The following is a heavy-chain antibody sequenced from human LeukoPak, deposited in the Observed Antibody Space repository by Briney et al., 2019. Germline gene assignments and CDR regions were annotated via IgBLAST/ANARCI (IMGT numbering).Heavy chain of an antibody. CDR1: GFTFDDYA. V-gene: IGHV3-9*03. D-gene: IGHD2/OR15-2a*01. CDR2: ISYHSRNI. CDR3: AKDSVKYSTSPLMYHFDF. J-gene: IGHJ4*02. Sequence: GGSLRLSCAASGFTFDDYAMHWVRQAPGKGLEWVAGISYHSRNIRYVDSVKGRFTISRDNTKNFLYLQMNSLRVEDMAFYYCAKDSVKYSTSPLMYHFDFWGQGTLVTVSS.